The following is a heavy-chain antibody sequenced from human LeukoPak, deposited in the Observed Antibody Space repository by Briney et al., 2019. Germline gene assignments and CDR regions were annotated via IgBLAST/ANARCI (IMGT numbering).Heavy chain of an antibody. CDR3: ARERFLEWLLYGDAFDI. Sequence: GGSLRLSCEASGFTFSSFSMNWVRQAPGKGLEWVSYISSSSSTIYYADSVKGRFTISRDNAKNSLYLQMNSLRAEDTAVYYCARERFLEWLLYGDAFDIWGQGTMVTVSS. D-gene: IGHD3-3*01. CDR2: ISSSSSTI. J-gene: IGHJ3*02. CDR1: GFTFSSFS. V-gene: IGHV3-48*01.